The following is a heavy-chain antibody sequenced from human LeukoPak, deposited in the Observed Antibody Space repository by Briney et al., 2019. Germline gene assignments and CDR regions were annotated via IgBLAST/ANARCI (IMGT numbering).Heavy chain of an antibody. CDR2: IYSGGST. J-gene: IGHJ4*02. Sequence: PGGSLRLSCAVSGFTFDGNSINWVRQAPGKGLEWVSVIYSGGSTYYADSVKGRFTISRDNSKNTLYLQMNSLRAEDTAVYYCARDLLSRYCGGDCGHPFDYWGQGTLVTVSS. V-gene: IGHV3-66*01. CDR3: ARDLLSRYCGGDCGHPFDY. D-gene: IGHD2-21*02. CDR1: GFTFDGNS.